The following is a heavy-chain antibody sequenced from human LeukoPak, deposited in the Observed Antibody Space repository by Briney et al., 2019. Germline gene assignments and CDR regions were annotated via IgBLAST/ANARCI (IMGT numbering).Heavy chain of an antibody. J-gene: IGHJ3*02. V-gene: IGHV3-23*01. Sequence: GGSLRLSCAASGFTFSSYAMSWVRQAPGKGLEWVSGISGSGGSTYYADSVKGRLTIPRDNSKNTLYLQMNSLRGEDTAEYYCAKGYCGGDCYSAPHDAFDIWGQGTMVTVSS. CDR2: ISGSGGST. D-gene: IGHD2-21*01. CDR3: AKGYCGGDCYSAPHDAFDI. CDR1: GFTFSSYA.